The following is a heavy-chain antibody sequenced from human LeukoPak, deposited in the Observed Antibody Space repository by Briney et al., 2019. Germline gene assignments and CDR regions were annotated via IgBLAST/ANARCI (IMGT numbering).Heavy chain of an antibody. CDR1: GFTFNSYG. D-gene: IGHD6-19*01. CDR3: AKKGYSYGWRDSYYFDY. CDR2: IRSDGSNK. V-gene: IGHV3-30*02. J-gene: IGHJ4*02. Sequence: GGSLRLSCAASGFTFNSYGMHWVRQAPGKGLEWVAFIRSDGSNKYYADSVKGRFTISRDNSKLYLQMNSLRAEDTAVYFCAKKGYSYGWRDSYYFDYWGQGTLVTVSS.